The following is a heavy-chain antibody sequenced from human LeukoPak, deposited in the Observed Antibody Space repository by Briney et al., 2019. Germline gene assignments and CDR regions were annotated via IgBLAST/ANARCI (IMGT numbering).Heavy chain of an antibody. CDR2: INPNSGGT. D-gene: IGHD4-17*01. J-gene: IGHJ2*01. CDR1: GYTFTGYD. V-gene: IGHV1-2*02. Sequence: GASVKVSCKASGYTFTGYDMHWVRQAPGQGLEWMGWINPNSGGTNYAKKFQGRVTMTTDTSTSTAYMELSRLRSDDTAVYYCARDRGYGDDFVSVNWYFDLWGRGTLVTVSS. CDR3: ARDRGYGDDFVSVNWYFDL.